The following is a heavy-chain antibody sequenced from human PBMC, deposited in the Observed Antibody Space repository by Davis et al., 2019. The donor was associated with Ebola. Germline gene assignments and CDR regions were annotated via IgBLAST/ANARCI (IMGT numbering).Heavy chain of an antibody. CDR2: INPNSGGT. D-gene: IGHD2-15*01. CDR3: ARAVPAPQNLDY. Sequence: AASVKVSCKASGYTFTAYYIHWVRRAPGQGLEWMGWINPNSGGTNNAQKFQGRVTMTRDTSFSAAYMELNSLRSDDTAVYYCARAVPAPQNLDYWGQGTLVTVSS. CDR1: GYTFTAYY. V-gene: IGHV1-2*02. J-gene: IGHJ4*02.